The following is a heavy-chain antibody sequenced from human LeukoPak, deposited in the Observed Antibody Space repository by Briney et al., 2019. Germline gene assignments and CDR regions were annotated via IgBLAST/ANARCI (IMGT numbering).Heavy chain of an antibody. D-gene: IGHD3-10*01. CDR2: IDTSGSYI. V-gene: IGHV3-21*01. CDR1: GFTFSTYS. J-gene: IGHJ3*02. CDR3: ARGRSITLLRGVAMSDGFDI. Sequence: GGSLGLSCAASGFTFSTYSMNWVRQAPGKGLEWVSFIDTSGSYIYYGDSMEGRFTISRDNAKNSLYLQMSGLRAEDTAVYYCARGRSITLLRGVAMSDGFDIWGQGAMVTVSS.